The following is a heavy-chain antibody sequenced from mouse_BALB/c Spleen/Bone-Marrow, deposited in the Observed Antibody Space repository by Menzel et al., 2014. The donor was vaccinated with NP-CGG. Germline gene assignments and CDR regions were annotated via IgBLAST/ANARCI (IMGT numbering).Heavy chain of an antibody. J-gene: IGHJ2*01. D-gene: IGHD3-1*01. CDR2: ISSGGSYT. V-gene: IGHV5-6*01. CDR3: ARDGLDY. CDR1: GFTFSSYG. Sequence: EVQLVESGGDLVKPGGSLKLSCAASGFTFSSYGMSWVRQTPDKRLEWVATISSGGSYTYYPDSVKGRFTISRDNAINTLYLQMSSLKSEDTAMYYCARDGLDYWGQGTTLTVSS.